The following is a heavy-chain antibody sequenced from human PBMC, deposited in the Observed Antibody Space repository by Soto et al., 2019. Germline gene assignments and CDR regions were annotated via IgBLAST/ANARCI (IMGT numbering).Heavy chain of an antibody. CDR1: GFTFSSYA. CDR2: ISGSGGDT. CDR3: AKTSSTSITSVTRFDS. V-gene: IGHV3-23*01. J-gene: IGHJ4*02. Sequence: PGGSLRLSCAASGFTFSSYAVSWVRQAPGKGLEWVSAISGSGGDTYYVASVKGRFTISRDNSKNTLSLQMSSLRAEDTALYYCAKTSSTSITSVTRFDSWGQGTLVTVSS. D-gene: IGHD4-17*01.